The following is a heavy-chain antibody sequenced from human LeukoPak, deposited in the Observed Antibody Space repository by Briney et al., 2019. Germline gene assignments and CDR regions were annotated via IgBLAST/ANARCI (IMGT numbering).Heavy chain of an antibody. CDR1: GGSISSGGYS. J-gene: IGHJ4*02. V-gene: IGHV4-30-2*01. CDR2: IYHSGST. Sequence: PSETLSLTCAVSGGSISSGGYSWSWIRQPPGKGLEWIGYIYHSGSTYYNPSLKSRVTISVDRSKNQFSLKLSSVTAADTAVYYCARVQGPLTYYFDYWGQGTLVTVSS. CDR3: ARVQGPLTYYFDY. D-gene: IGHD3-16*01.